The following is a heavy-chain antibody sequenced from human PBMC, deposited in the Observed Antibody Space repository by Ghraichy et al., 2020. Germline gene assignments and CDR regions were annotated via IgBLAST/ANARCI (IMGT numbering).Heavy chain of an antibody. CDR2: IIPIFGTA. D-gene: IGHD2-2*02. CDR1: GGTFSSYA. CDR3: ARAGYCSSTSCYIGY. Sequence: SVKVSCKASGGTFSSYAISWVRQAPGQGLEWMGGIIPIFGTANYAQKFQGRVTITADESTSTAYMELSSLRSEDTAVYYCARAGYCSSTSCYIGYWGQGTLVTVSS. J-gene: IGHJ4*02. V-gene: IGHV1-69*13.